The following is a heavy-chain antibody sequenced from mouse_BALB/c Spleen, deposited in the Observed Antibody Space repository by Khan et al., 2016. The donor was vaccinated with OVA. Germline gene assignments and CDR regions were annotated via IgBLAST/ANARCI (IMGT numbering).Heavy chain of an antibody. CDR3: VRGRAY. Sequence: EVQLQESGPGLVKPSQSLSLTCTVTGYSITSDYAWNWIRQFPGNKLEWMGYINYSGTTSTKPSLKSRISITRDTSTNQFFLQLNSVTTEDTATYYCVRGRAYWGQGTLVTVSA. CDR2: INYSGTT. V-gene: IGHV3-2*02. J-gene: IGHJ3*01. CDR1: GYSITSDYA.